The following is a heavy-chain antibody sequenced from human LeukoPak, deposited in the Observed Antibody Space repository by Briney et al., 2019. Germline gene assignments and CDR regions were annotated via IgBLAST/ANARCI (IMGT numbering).Heavy chain of an antibody. CDR2: INHSGST. J-gene: IGHJ4*02. D-gene: IGHD3-9*01. V-gene: IGHV4-34*01. Sequence: SETLSLTCAVYGGSFSGYYWSWIRQPPGKGLEWIGEINHSGSTNYNPSLKSRVTISVDTSKNRFSLKLSSVTAADTAVYYCARAYYDILTGYLYYFDYWGQGTLVTVSS. CDR3: ARAYYDILTGYLYYFDY. CDR1: GGSFSGYY.